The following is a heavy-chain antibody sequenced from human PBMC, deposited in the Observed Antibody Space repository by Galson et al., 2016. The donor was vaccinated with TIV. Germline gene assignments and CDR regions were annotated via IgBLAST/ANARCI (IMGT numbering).Heavy chain of an antibody. CDR2: VIPIFGTA. V-gene: IGHV1-69*13. CDR3: AKVSRYCIGTTCYSGPRHFDY. J-gene: IGHJ4*02. D-gene: IGHD2-2*02. Sequence: SVKVSCKASGGTFSTYVINWVRQAPGQGPEWMGGVIPIFGTANYAQKFQGRVTITADESTSTAYMDLRSLRSYDTAVYCCAKVSRYCIGTTCYSGPRHFDYWGQGTLVTVSS. CDR1: GGTFSTYV.